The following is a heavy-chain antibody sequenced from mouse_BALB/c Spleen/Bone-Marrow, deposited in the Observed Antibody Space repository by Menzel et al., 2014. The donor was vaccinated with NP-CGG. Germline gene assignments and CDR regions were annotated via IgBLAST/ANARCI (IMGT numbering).Heavy chain of an antibody. V-gene: IGHV1-18*01. CDR3: ARGCGSSYGYAMDY. D-gene: IGHD1-1*01. Sequence: VQLKESGPELVKPGASMKISCKASGYSFTGYTMNWVKQSHGKNLEWIGLINPYNGGTSYNQKFKGKATLTVDKSSSTAYMELLSLTSEDSAVYYCARGCGSSYGYAMDYWGQGTSVTVSS. CDR2: INPYNGGT. J-gene: IGHJ4*01. CDR1: GYSFTGYT.